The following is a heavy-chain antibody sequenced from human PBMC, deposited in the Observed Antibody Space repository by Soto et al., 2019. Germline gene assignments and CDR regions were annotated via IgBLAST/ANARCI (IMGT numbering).Heavy chain of an antibody. V-gene: IGHV1-18*01. CDR1: GYAMTRDR. J-gene: IGHJ6*02. CDR3: ARSSGTYPPSRYYYGLDV. D-gene: IGHD1-26*01. CDR2: ISAYNGDT. Sequence: LLNGYWKAAGYAMTRDRVGWGRQATGQGLEWMGWISAYNGDTNYPQKFQAIVTMTTDTSTSTAYLDLRSLRSDDTAVYYCARSSGTYPPSRYYYGLDVWGQGTTVSLSS.